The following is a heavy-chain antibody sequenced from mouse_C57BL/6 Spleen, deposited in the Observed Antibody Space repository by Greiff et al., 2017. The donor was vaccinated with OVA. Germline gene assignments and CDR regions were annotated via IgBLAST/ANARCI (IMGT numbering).Heavy chain of an antibody. CDR2: IYPSDSET. CDR3: ARWVLRYYWYFDV. D-gene: IGHD1-1*01. CDR1: GYTFTSYW. Sequence: QVQLKQPGAELVRPGSSVKLSCKASGYTFTSYWMDWVKQRPGQGLEWIGNIYPSDSETHYNQKFKDKATLTVDKSSSTAYMQLSSLTSEDSAVYYCARWVLRYYWYFDVWGTGTTVTVSS. J-gene: IGHJ1*03. V-gene: IGHV1-61*01.